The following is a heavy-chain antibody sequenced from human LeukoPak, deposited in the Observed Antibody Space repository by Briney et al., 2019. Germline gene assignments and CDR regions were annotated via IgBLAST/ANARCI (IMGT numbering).Heavy chain of an antibody. D-gene: IGHD3-10*01. Sequence: GRSLRLSCAASGFTFSSYAMHWVRQAPGKGLEWVAVISYDGSNKYYADSVKGRFTISRDNSKNTLYLQMNSLRAEDTAVYYCASLPMVRGVRFDYWGQGTLVTVSS. V-gene: IGHV3-30-3*01. CDR1: GFTFSSYA. J-gene: IGHJ4*02. CDR3: ASLPMVRGVRFDY. CDR2: ISYDGSNK.